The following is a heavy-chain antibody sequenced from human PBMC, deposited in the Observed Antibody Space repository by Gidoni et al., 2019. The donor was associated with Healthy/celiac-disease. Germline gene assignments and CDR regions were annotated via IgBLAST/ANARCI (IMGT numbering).Heavy chain of an antibody. J-gene: IGHJ3*02. CDR1: GGSISSSSYY. CDR3: AREKGASSGYDDAFDI. D-gene: IGHD3-22*01. V-gene: IGHV4-39*07. Sequence: QLQLQESGPGLVKPSETLSLTCTVSGGSISSSSYYWGWIRQPPGKGLEWIGSIYYSGSTYYNPSLKSRVTISVDTSKNQFSLKLSSVTAADTAVYYCAREKGASSGYDDAFDIWGQGTMVTVSS. CDR2: IYYSGST.